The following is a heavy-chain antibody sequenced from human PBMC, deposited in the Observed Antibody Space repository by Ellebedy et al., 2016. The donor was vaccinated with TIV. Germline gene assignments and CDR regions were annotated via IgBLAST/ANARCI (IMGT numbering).Heavy chain of an antibody. V-gene: IGHV4-39*07. J-gene: IGHJ4*02. CDR1: GGSISALTYH. CDR2: SHYSGST. D-gene: IGHD3-9*01. CDR3: ARDSTAYYYFDD. Sequence: MPSETLSLTCNVSGGSISALTYHWGWVRQSPGKGLEWIGNSHYSGSTYYNPSLRSRVTISIDTSKNQFSLKLSSVTAADTAMYYCARDSTAYYYFDDWGQGTLVTVSS.